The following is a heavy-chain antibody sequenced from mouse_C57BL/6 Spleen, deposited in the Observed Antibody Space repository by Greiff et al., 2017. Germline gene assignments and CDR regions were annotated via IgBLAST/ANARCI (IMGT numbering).Heavy chain of an antibody. D-gene: IGHD1-1*01. Sequence: VQLQQSGAELVKPGASVKISCKASGYAFSSYWMNWVKQRPGKGLEWIGQIYPGDGDTNYNGKFKGKATLTADKSSSTAYMQLSSLTSEDSAVYFCARTPYYGSSYNYYAMDYWGQGTSVTVSS. CDR2: IYPGDGDT. CDR1: GYAFSSYW. CDR3: ARTPYYGSSYNYYAMDY. J-gene: IGHJ4*01. V-gene: IGHV1-80*01.